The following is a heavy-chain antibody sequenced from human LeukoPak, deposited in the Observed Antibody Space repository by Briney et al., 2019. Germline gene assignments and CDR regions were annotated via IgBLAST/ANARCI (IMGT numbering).Heavy chain of an antibody. CDR3: ARAGRSADSGTTYYDYFDY. D-gene: IGHD1-26*01. V-gene: IGHV3-30*04. CDR1: GFTFSDYP. J-gene: IGHJ4*02. Sequence: PGGSLRLSCVASGFTFSDYPIHWVRQAPGKGLEWVAVLASDERKKYYAGSVKGRFTISRDNSKNSLFLQMSTLSPEDTAVYYCARAGRSADSGTTYYDYFDYWGQGAQVTVSS. CDR2: LASDERKK.